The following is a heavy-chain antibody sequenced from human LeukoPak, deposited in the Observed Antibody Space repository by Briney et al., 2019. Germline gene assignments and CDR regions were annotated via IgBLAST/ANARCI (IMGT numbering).Heavy chain of an antibody. D-gene: IGHD2/OR15-2a*01. CDR2: INSDGSSR. CDR1: GFAFSTSW. CDR3: TTGATRLLLEY. V-gene: IGHV3-74*01. J-gene: IGHJ4*02. Sequence: PGGSLRLSCAASGFAFSTSWMHWVRQAPGKGLVWVSRINSDGSSRSYADSVKGRFTISRDNAKNTLYLQMNSLKTEDTAVYYCTTGATRLLLEYWGQGTLVTVSS.